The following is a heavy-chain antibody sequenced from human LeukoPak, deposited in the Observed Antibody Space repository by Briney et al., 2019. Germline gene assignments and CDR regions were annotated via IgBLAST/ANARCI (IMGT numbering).Heavy chain of an antibody. Sequence: SETLSLTCAVSGGSPSSGDYSWSWLRQPPGKGLEWIGYIYHSGSTIYNPSLKSRVTISIDRSKNQFSLKLSSVTAADTAVYYCAGDYGSGSYRFDYWGQGTLVTVSS. CDR1: GGSPSSGDYS. D-gene: IGHD3-10*01. CDR3: AGDYGSGSYRFDY. J-gene: IGHJ4*02. V-gene: IGHV4-30-2*01. CDR2: IYHSGST.